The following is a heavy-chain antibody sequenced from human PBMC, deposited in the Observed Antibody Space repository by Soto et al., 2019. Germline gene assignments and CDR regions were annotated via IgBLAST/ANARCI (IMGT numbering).Heavy chain of an antibody. V-gene: IGHV5-51*01. CDR2: IYPGDSDT. Sequence: GESLKISCKGSGYSFTSYWIGWVRQMPGKGLEWMGIIYPGDSDTRYSPSFQGQVTISADKSISTAYLQWSSLKASDTAMYYCERPSSKGPYRPDAFDIWGQGTMVTVSS. J-gene: IGHJ3*02. D-gene: IGHD2-2*01. CDR1: GYSFTSYW. CDR3: ERPSSKGPYRPDAFDI.